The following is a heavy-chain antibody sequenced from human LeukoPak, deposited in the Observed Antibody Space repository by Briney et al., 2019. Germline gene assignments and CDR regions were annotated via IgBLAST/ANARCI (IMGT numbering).Heavy chain of an antibody. CDR1: GFTFTSSA. Sequence: GASVTVSCTASGFTFTSSAVQWVRQARGQRLEWIGWIVVGSGNTNYAQKFQERVTITRDMSTSTAYMELSSLRSEDTAVYYCAAGGYSSGWSGGYWGQGTLVTVSS. CDR3: AAGGYSSGWSGGY. V-gene: IGHV1-58*01. CDR2: IVVGSGNT. D-gene: IGHD6-19*01. J-gene: IGHJ4*02.